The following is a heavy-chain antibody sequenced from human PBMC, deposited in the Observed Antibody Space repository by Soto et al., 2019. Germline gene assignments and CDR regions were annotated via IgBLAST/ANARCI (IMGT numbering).Heavy chain of an antibody. CDR1: GCTFSSYA. V-gene: IGHV1-69*06. D-gene: IGHD3-22*01. CDR2: IIPIFGTA. J-gene: IGHJ4*02. Sequence: SVKVSCKASGCTFSSYAISWVRQAPGQGLEWMGGIIPIFGTANYAQKFQGRVTITADKSTSTAYMELSSLRSEDTAVYYCACQHESYYYDSSGYYTPLYIWGQGTLVTVSS. CDR3: ACQHESYYYDSSGYYTPLYI.